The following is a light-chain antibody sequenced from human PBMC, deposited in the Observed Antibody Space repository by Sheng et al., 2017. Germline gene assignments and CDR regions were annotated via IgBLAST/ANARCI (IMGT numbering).Light chain of an antibody. V-gene: IGKV1-39*01. CDR3: QQGFTTPRT. CDR2: GAS. J-gene: IGKJ4*01. Sequence: DIEMTQSPSSLSASVGDRLTITCRAGQNTDTSLNWYQFKPGKVPKLLIFGASIVHSGVPSRFXGSGSGTEFTLTISALHPDDFATYYCQQGFTTPRTFGGGTRVDIK. CDR1: QNTDTS.